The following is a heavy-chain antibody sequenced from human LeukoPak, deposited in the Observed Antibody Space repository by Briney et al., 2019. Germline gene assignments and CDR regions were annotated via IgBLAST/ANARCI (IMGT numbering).Heavy chain of an antibody. CDR2: ITPIFGTA. J-gene: IGHJ4*02. CDR3: AIAPIAVAAGF. D-gene: IGHD6-19*01. V-gene: IGHV1-69*06. CDR1: GGTFSSYA. Sequence: ASVKVSCKASGGTFSSYAISWVRQAPGQGLEWMGRITPIFGTANYARKFQGRVTITADKSTSTAYMELSSLRSEDTAVYYCAIAPIAVAAGFWGQGTLVTVSS.